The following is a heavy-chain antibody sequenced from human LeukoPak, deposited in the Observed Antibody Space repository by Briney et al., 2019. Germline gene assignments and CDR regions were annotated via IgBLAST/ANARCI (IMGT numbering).Heavy chain of an antibody. CDR3: ATPVRHGSDPSLYYYYMDV. V-gene: IGHV3-49*04. CDR2: IRSKPFRATT. Sequence: GGSLRLSCATSGFRFRDYAIDWVRQAPGKGLEWISFIRSKPFRATTEYAASVYGRFTISRDDSIGVAYLEMSSLRAEDTAVYYCATPVRHGSDPSLYYYYMDVWGKGTTVTISS. CDR1: GFRFRDYA. J-gene: IGHJ6*03. D-gene: IGHD3-10*01.